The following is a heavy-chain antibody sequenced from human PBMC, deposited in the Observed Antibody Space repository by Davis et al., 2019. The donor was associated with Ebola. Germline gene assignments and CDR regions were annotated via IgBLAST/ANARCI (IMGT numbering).Heavy chain of an antibody. J-gene: IGHJ5*02. CDR1: GFTFDDYA. Sequence: GGSLRLSCVGSGFTFDDYAMHWVRQVPGKGLEWVSSISWNSDSVGYVDSVKGRFTISKDNAKNTLYLQMNGLRADDTAMYYCARDSLQYSAAYGGWLDPWGQGTLVTVSS. CDR3: ARDSLQYSAAYGGWLDP. V-gene: IGHV3-9*01. CDR2: ISWNSDSV. D-gene: IGHD4-11*01.